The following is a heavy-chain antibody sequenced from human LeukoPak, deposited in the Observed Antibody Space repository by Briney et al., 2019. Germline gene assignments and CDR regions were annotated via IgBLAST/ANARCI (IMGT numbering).Heavy chain of an antibody. CDR2: IYYSGST. CDR3: AQGEWELPLYFQH. CDR1: GGSISSGGYY. V-gene: IGHV4-61*08. J-gene: IGHJ1*01. D-gene: IGHD1-26*01. Sequence: SETLSLTCTVSGGSISSGGYYWSWIRQPPGKGLEWIGYIYYSGSTNYNPSLKSRVTISVDTSKNQFSLKLSSVTAADTAVYYCAQGEWELPLYFQHWGQGTLVTVSS.